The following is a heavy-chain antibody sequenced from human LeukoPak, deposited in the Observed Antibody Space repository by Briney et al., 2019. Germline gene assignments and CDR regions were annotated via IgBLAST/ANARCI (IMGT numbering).Heavy chain of an antibody. D-gene: IGHD3-22*01. Sequence: GRSLRLSCAASGFTFSSYAMHWVRQAPGKGLEWVAVISYDGSNKYYADSVKGRFTISGDKFKNTLYLQMNSLRAEDTAVYYCARDYRPSYYYDSSGYSYAFDIWGQGTMVTVSS. J-gene: IGHJ3*02. V-gene: IGHV3-30-3*01. CDR1: GFTFSSYA. CDR2: ISYDGSNK. CDR3: ARDYRPSYYYDSSGYSYAFDI.